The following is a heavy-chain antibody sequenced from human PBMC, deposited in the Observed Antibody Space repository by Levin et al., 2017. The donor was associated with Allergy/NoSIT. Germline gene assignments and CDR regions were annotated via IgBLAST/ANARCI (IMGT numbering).Heavy chain of an antibody. CDR1: GDSVSSGTYH. Sequence: SQTLSLTCSVSGDSVSSGTYHWCWIRQPPGKGLEWIGCFSDTGDTNGSPSLNSPVTISIDTSKNQLSLRLRSVTAADTAVYFCAAFYRGYGGKGSWGQGTLVTVSS. J-gene: IGHJ1*01. CDR2: FSDTGDT. V-gene: IGHV4-61*01. CDR3: AAFYRGYGGKGS. D-gene: IGHD4-23*01.